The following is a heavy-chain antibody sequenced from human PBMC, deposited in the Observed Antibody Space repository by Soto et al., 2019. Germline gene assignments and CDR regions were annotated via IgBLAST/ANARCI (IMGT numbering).Heavy chain of an antibody. CDR1: GFNFRSYY. J-gene: IGHJ4*02. V-gene: IGHV3-23*01. CDR3: AKGEIRLLQWLFPYFDK. CDR2: ISYTDGST. D-gene: IGHD3-3*01. Sequence: GVSXRLSCASSGFNFRSYYMTWVRQAPGKGLEWVSTISYTDGSTSYADSVKGRFTISRDTSENTLYLHMNSLRVEDTAMYYCAKGEIRLLQWLFPYFDKWGKGALVTVSS.